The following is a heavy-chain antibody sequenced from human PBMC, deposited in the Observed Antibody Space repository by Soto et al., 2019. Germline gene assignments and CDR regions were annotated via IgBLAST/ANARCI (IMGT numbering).Heavy chain of an antibody. CDR1: GFTFSSYA. D-gene: IGHD6-13*01. J-gene: IGHJ4*02. V-gene: IGHV3-23*01. CDR3: AKDQRGFSSTARIDY. CDR2: ISGSGGST. Sequence: EVQLLESGGGLVQPGGSLRLSCAASGFTFSSYAMSWVRQAPGKGLEWVSSISGSGGSTYYADSVKGRFTISRDNSKNTLYLPMNSLSAEDTAVYYCAKDQRGFSSTARIDYWGQGTLVTVSS.